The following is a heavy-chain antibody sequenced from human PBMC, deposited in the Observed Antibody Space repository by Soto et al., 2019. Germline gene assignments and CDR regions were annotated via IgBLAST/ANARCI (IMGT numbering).Heavy chain of an antibody. Sequence: ASVKVSCKASGYTFTSYGISWVRQAPGQGLEWMGWISAYNGNTNYAQKLQGRVTMTTDTSTSTAYMELRSLRSDDTAVYYCARNLPQIVLPTVSPFDPWGQGTPVTVSS. V-gene: IGHV1-18*04. J-gene: IGHJ5*02. CDR3: ARNLPQIVLPTVSPFDP. CDR2: ISAYNGNT. CDR1: GYTFTSYG. D-gene: IGHD2-15*01.